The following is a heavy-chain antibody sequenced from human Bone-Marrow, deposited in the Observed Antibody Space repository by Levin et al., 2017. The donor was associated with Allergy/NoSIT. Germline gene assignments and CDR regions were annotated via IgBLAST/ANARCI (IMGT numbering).Heavy chain of an antibody. V-gene: IGHV3-30-3*01. Sequence: GGSLRLSCAASGFTFNNYAMHWVRQAPGKGLEWVAFISYDGSNQYYADSVKGRFTISRDNSKNTLYLQMTSLRPEDTTVYDCAREPSQYCSSISCYPHWFDPWGQGTLVTVSS. CDR3: AREPSQYCSSISCYPHWFDP. CDR1: GFTFNNYA. J-gene: IGHJ5*02. D-gene: IGHD2-2*01. CDR2: ISYDGSNQ.